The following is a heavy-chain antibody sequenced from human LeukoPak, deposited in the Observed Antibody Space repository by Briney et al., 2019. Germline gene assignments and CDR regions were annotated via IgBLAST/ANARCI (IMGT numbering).Heavy chain of an antibody. D-gene: IGHD6-13*01. Sequence: PSETLSLTCTVSGGSISSSNYYWGWIRQPPGKGLEWIGSIYYSGSTYYSPSLKSRVTISVDTSKNQFSLKLSSVTAADTAVYYCARVLAAAGNNWFDPWGQGTLVTVSS. J-gene: IGHJ5*02. CDR3: ARVLAAAGNNWFDP. CDR2: IYYSGST. CDR1: GGSISSSNYY. V-gene: IGHV4-39*07.